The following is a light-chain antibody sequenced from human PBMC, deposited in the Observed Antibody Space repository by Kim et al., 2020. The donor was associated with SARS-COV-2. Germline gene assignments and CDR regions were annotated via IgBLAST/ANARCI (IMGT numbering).Light chain of an antibody. CDR2: AAS. CDR3: QNYNLAPYT. J-gene: IGKJ2*01. Sequence: SASVGYRVTVTCRASQPIAKDLAWYQQKPGKAPILLIYAASALQTGVPSRFSGSGSETEFTLTISSLQPDDVATYFCQNYNLAPYTFGQGTKLEI. V-gene: IGKV1-27*01. CDR1: QPIAKD.